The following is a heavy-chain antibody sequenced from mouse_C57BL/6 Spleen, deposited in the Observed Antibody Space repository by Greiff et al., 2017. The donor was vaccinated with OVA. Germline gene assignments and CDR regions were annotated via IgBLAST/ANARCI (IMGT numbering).Heavy chain of an antibody. D-gene: IGHD2-3*01. V-gene: IGHV1-59*01. J-gene: IGHJ2*01. CDR1: GYTFTSYW. Sequence: QVQLQQPGAELVRPGTSVKLSCKASGYTFTSYWMHWVKQRPGQGLEWIGVIDPSDSYTNYNQKFKGKATLTVDTSSSTAYMQLSSLTSEDSAVYDCARGGANDGFYFDYWGQGTTLTVSS. CDR2: IDPSDSYT. CDR3: ARGGANDGFYFDY.